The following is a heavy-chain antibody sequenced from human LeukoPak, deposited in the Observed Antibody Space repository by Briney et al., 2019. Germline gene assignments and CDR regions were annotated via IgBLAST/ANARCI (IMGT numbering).Heavy chain of an antibody. J-gene: IGHJ4*02. CDR3: ARAVIAAGCYFDY. V-gene: IGHV4-39*07. Sequence: PSETLSLTCTVSGGSISSSSYYWGWIRQPPGKGLEWIGSIYYSGSTYYNPSLKSRVTISVDTSKNQFSLKLSSVTAADTAVYYCARAVIAAGCYFDYWGQGTLVTVSS. CDR2: IYYSGST. D-gene: IGHD6-25*01. CDR1: GGSISSSSYY.